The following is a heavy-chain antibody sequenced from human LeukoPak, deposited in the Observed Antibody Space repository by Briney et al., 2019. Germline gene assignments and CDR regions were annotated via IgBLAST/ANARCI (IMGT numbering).Heavy chain of an antibody. V-gene: IGHV4-59*02. Sequence: PSETLSLTCTVSGGSVNSHYWSWIRQPPGKGLEWIGYLYFSGSTGYNPSLTSRVSISVETSKNQFSQRLSSVTAADTAVYYCARPYDSRGYYIRGAFDIWGQGAMVTVS. J-gene: IGHJ3*02. CDR1: GGSVNSHY. CDR3: ARPYDSRGYYIRGAFDI. D-gene: IGHD3-22*01. CDR2: LYFSGST.